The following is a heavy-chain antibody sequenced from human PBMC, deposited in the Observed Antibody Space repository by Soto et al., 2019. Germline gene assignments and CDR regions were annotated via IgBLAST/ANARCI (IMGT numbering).Heavy chain of an antibody. CDR2: IIPIFGTA. CDR3: ASDSISPTPQFRIAAAGPFDY. D-gene: IGHD6-13*01. V-gene: IGHV1-69*06. J-gene: IGHJ4*02. Sequence: ASVKVSCKASGGTFSSYAISWVRQAPGQGLEWMGGIIPIFGTANYAQKFQGRVTITADKSTSTAYMELSSLRSEDTAVYYRASDSISPTPQFRIAAAGPFDYWGQGTQVTVSS. CDR1: GGTFSSYA.